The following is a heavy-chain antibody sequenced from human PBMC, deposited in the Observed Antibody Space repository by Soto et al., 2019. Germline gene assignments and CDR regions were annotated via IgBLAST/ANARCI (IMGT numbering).Heavy chain of an antibody. Sequence: EVQLLESGGGLVQPGGSLRLSCAASGFTFSSYAMSWVRQAPGKGLEWVSVISGSDDSTYYADSVKGRFTISRDNSKNTLYLQMNRLRAEDTAVYYCATMSSSSTFDYWGQGTLVTVSS. CDR1: GFTFSSYA. CDR3: ATMSSSSTFDY. D-gene: IGHD6-6*01. CDR2: ISGSDDST. V-gene: IGHV3-23*01. J-gene: IGHJ4*02.